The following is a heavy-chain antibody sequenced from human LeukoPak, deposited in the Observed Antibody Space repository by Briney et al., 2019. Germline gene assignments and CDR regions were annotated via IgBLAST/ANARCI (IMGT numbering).Heavy chain of an antibody. Sequence: ASVKVSCKASGYTFTSYGISWVRQAPGQGLEWMGWISAYNGNTNYAQKLQGRVTMTTDTSTSTAYMELRSLRSDDTAVYYCARDEPRPVDCTNGVCAHYYYYYGMDVWGQGTTVTVSS. D-gene: IGHD2-8*01. J-gene: IGHJ6*02. CDR3: ARDEPRPVDCTNGVCAHYYYYYGMDV. CDR2: ISAYNGNT. CDR1: GYTFTSYG. V-gene: IGHV1-18*01.